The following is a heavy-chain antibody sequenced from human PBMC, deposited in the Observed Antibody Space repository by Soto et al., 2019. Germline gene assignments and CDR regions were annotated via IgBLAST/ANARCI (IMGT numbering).Heavy chain of an antibody. D-gene: IGHD3-16*01. CDR1: GFTFSSYG. J-gene: IGHJ4*02. CDR3: ARDWGKQQTRYYFDY. V-gene: IGHV3-33*01. Sequence: GGSLRLSCAASGFTFSSYGMHWVRQAPGKGLEWVAVIWYDGSNKYYADSVKGRFTISRDNSKNTLYLQMNSLRAEDTAVYYCARDWGKQQTRYYFDYWGQGTLVTVSS. CDR2: IWYDGSNK.